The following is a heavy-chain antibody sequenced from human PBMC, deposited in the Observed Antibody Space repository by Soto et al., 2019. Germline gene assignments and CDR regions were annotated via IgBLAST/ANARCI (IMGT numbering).Heavy chain of an antibody. J-gene: IGHJ6*02. CDR2: ITSSSAYM. D-gene: IGHD2-15*01. Sequence: EVQLVESGGGLVKPGGSLRLSCAASELTFSSYTMNWVRQAPGKGLEWVSSITSSSAYMYYADSVKGRFTISRDNPKNSLYLQMNSLRAEDTAVYYCASVGGYCGGGSCYPDYYGLDVWGQGTTVTVSS. CDR1: ELTFSSYT. V-gene: IGHV3-21*02. CDR3: ASVGGYCGGGSCYPDYYGLDV.